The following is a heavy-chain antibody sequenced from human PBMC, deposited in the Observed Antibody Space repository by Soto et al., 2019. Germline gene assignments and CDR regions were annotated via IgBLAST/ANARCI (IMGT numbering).Heavy chain of an antibody. Sequence: QVQLQESGPVLVKPSQTLSLTCSVSGASTVSHYHWTWIRQPPGKGLEWMGYIFNSGTTFYNPSLTSRLSISMDTSGNHFSLELRSVTAADTAVYYCALALGPTTGLDYWGQGTLVTVSS. CDR1: GASTVSHYH. V-gene: IGHV4-31*02. CDR2: IFNSGTT. J-gene: IGHJ4*02. CDR3: ALALGPTTGLDY. D-gene: IGHD1-26*01.